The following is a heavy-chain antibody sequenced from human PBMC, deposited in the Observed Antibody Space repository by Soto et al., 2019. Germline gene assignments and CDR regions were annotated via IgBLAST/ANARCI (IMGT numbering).Heavy chain of an antibody. CDR2: INPSGGST. CDR3: VTKKDGVVLMVYAMYYYGMDV. J-gene: IGHJ6*02. V-gene: IGHV1-46*01. Sequence: ASVKVSCKASGYTFTSYYMHWVRQAPGQGLEWMGIINPSGGSTSYAQKIQGRVTITRDTSTSTVYMELSSLRFEDTAVYYCVTKKDGVVLMVYAMYYYGMDVWGQGTTVTVSS. CDR1: GYTFTSYY. D-gene: IGHD2-8*01.